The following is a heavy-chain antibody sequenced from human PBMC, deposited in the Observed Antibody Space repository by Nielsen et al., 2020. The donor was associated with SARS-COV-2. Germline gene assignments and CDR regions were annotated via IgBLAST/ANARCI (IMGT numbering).Heavy chain of an antibody. J-gene: IGHJ6*02. V-gene: IGHV3-9*01. CDR1: GFTFDDYA. Sequence: GGSLRLSCAASGFTFDDYAMHWVRQAPGKGLEWVSGISWNSGSIGYADSVKGRFTISRDNAKNSLYLQMNSLRAEDTALYYCAKDPAGGMDVWGQGNTVTVSS. CDR2: ISWNSGSI. CDR3: AKDPAGGMDV.